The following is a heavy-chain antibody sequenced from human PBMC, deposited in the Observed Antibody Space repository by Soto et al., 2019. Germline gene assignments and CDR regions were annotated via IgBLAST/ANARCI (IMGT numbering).Heavy chain of an antibody. CDR1: GGSISSGGYY. CDR2: IYYSGST. V-gene: IGHV4-31*03. D-gene: IGHD3-22*01. CDR3: ARDQEYYDSSGYPTYWFDP. J-gene: IGHJ5*02. Sequence: QVQLQESGPGLVKPSQTLSLTCTVSGGSISSGGYYWSWIRQHPGKGLEWIGNIYYSGSTYYNPSLKSRVTISVDSSKNQFSLKLSSVTAADTAVYYCARDQEYYDSSGYPTYWFDPWGQGTLVIVS.